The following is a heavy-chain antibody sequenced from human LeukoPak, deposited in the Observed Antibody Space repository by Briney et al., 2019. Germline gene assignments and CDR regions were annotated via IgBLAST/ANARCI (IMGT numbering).Heavy chain of an antibody. D-gene: IGHD6-13*01. Sequence: PSETLSLTCAVYGESFSGYYWSWIRQPPGKGLEWIGEINHSGSTNYNSSLKSRVTISVDTSKNQFSLKLSSVTAADTAVYYCARVVLSYSSSWRGWFDPWGQGTLVTVSS. CDR2: INHSGST. J-gene: IGHJ5*02. CDR1: GESFSGYY. V-gene: IGHV4-34*01. CDR3: ARVVLSYSSSWRGWFDP.